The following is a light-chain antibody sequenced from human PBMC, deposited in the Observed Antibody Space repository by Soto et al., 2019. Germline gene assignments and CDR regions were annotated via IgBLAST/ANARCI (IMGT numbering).Light chain of an antibody. J-gene: IGLJ1*01. CDR2: EVN. CDR1: SSDVGTYNR. V-gene: IGLV2-18*02. CDR3: SSYTSSSTYV. Sequence: QSALTQPPSVSASPGQSVIISCTGTSSDVGTYNRVSWYQQPPGTAPKLMIFEVNNRPAGVPDRFSGSKSGNTASLTISGLQAEDEAVYYCSSYTSSSTYVFGTGTKLTVL.